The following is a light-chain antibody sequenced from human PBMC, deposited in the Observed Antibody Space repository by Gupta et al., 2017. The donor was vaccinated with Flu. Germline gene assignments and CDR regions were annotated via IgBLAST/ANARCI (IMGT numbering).Light chain of an antibody. Sequence: DIVMTQSPDSPAVPLGERATINCKSSQSVLYSSNNKNYLAWYQQKPGQPPKLLIYWASTRESGVPDRFSGSGSGTDFTLTISSLQAEDVAVYYCQQYYSTPYSFGQGTKLEIK. CDR1: QSVLYSSNNKNY. V-gene: IGKV4-1*01. CDR2: WAS. J-gene: IGKJ2*03. CDR3: QQYYSTPYS.